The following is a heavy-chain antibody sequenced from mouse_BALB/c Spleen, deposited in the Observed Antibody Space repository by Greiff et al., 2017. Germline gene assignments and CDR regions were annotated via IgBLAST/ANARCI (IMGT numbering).Heavy chain of an antibody. CDR3: TREIGYGSSYFDY. Sequence: EVQLQQSGTVLARPGASVKMSCKASGYTFTSYWMHWVKQRPGQGLEWIGAIYPGNSDTSYNQKFKGKAKLTAVTSTSTAYMELSSLTNEDSAVYYCTREIGYGSSYFDYWGQGTTLTVSS. D-gene: IGHD1-1*01. V-gene: IGHV1-5*01. CDR1: GYTFTSYW. CDR2: IYPGNSDT. J-gene: IGHJ2*01.